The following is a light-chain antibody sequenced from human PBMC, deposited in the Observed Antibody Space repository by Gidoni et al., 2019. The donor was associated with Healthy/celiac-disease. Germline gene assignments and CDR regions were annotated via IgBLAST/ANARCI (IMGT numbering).Light chain of an antibody. V-gene: IGLV3-19*01. CDR1: SLRSYY. CDR2: GKN. J-gene: IGLJ2*01. CDR3: NSRDSSGNHVV. Sequence: SELPQDPAVSVALGQTVRITCQGDSLRSYYASWYQQKPGQAPVLVIYGKNNRPSGIPDRFSGSSSGNTASLTITGAQAEDEADYYCNSRDSSGNHVVFGGGTKLTVL.